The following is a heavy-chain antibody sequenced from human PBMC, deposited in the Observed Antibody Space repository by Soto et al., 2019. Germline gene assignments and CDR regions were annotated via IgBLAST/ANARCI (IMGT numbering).Heavy chain of an antibody. V-gene: IGHV3-74*01. CDR3: ARGSGMDV. J-gene: IGHJ6*02. CDR1: GFTFSSYW. Sequence: EVQLVESGGGLVQPGGSLRLSCAASGFTFSSYWLHWVRQAPGKGLVWVSGINSAGSSTGYADSVKGRFTISRDNAKNTLYLKMNSLRAEDTAVYYCARGSGMDVWGQGTTVTVSS. CDR2: INSAGSST.